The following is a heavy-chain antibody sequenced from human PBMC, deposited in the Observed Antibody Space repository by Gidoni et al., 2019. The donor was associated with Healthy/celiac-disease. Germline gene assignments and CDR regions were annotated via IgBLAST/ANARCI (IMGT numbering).Heavy chain of an antibody. CDR3: ARDGRVRNWKFPYLRKLDWFDP. D-gene: IGHD1-1*01. CDR2: IYHSGST. J-gene: IGHJ5*02. V-gene: IGHV4-38-2*02. CDR1: GYSISSGYY. Sequence: QVQLQESGPGLVKPSETLSLTCTVSGYSISSGYYWGWIRQPPGKGLEWIGSIYHSGSTYYNPSLKSRVTISVDTSKNQFSLKLSSVTAADTAVYYCARDGRVRNWKFPYLRKLDWFDPWGQGTLVTVSS.